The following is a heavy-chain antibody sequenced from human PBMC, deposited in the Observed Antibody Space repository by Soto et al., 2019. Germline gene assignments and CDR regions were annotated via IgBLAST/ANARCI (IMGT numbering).Heavy chain of an antibody. Sequence: ETLSLTCTVSGDSISSNNYYWGWIRQPPGKGLEWIGSIYYSGSTHYNPSLKSRVTISVDTSKNQFSLKLTSVTAADTAVYYCARNESGSSTNWFDPWGQGTLVTV. J-gene: IGHJ5*02. CDR2: IYYSGST. V-gene: IGHV4-39*01. CDR3: ARNESGSSTNWFDP. CDR1: GDSISSNNYY. D-gene: IGHD3-22*01.